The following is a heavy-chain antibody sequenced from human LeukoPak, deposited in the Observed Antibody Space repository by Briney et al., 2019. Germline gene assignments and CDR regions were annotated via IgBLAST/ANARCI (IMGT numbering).Heavy chain of an antibody. J-gene: IGHJ4*02. CDR1: GGSITIGASY. D-gene: IGHD2-2*02. CDR2: IYYSGSN. CDR3: ADVHTLAY. Sequence: KPSETLSLTCTLSGGSITIGASYCGWFRQPPGKTLEWVGSIYYSGSNYYNPSLKSRVTISLDTSKNQFTLKLISATAADTAVYYCADVHTLAYWGQGTLVTVSS. V-gene: IGHV4-39*06.